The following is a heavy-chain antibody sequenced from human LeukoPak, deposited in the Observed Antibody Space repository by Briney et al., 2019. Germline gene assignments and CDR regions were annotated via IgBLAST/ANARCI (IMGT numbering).Heavy chain of an antibody. D-gene: IGHD6-13*01. CDR1: GYTFTSYG. V-gene: IGHV1-18*01. Sequence: GASVKVSCKASGYTFTSYGISWVRQAPGQGLEWMGWISAYNGNTNYAQKLQGRVTMTTDTSTSTAYMGLRSLRSDDTAVYYCARDRPYSSSWNWFDPWGQGTLVTVSS. J-gene: IGHJ5*02. CDR3: ARDRPYSSSWNWFDP. CDR2: ISAYNGNT.